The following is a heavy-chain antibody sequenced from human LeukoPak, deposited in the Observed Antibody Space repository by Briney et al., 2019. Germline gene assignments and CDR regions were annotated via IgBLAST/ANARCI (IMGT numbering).Heavy chain of an antibody. V-gene: IGHV3-66*01. CDR2: IYSGGTI. J-gene: IGHJ4*02. CDR1: GFTVSSNH. D-gene: IGHD3-16*02. CDR3: AKGSGGAIVHDYFDS. Sequence: GGSLRLSCAASGFTVSSNHMSWVRQAPGKGLEWVSVIYSGGTIYYADSVKGRFTISRDNSKNTVYLQMNGLRAEDTAVYYCAKGSGGAIVHDYFDSWGQGTLVTVSS.